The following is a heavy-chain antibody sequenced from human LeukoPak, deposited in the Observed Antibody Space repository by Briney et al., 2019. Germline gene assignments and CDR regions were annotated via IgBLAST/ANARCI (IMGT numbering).Heavy chain of an antibody. V-gene: IGHV1-3*01. CDR3: ARTPEYGSGTEGYYGMDV. CDR2: INAGNGNT. Sequence: ASVKVSCKASGYTFTSYAMHWVRQAPGQRLEWMGWINAGNGNTKYSQKFQGRVTITRDTSASTAYMELSSLRSEDTAVYYCARTPEYGSGTEGYYGMDVWGQGTTVTVSS. J-gene: IGHJ6*02. D-gene: IGHD3-10*01. CDR1: GYTFTSYA.